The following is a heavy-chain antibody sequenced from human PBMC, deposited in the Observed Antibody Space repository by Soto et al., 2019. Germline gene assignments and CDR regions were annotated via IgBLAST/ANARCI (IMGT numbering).Heavy chain of an antibody. CDR1: GGSFSGYY. D-gene: IGHD6-19*01. CDR2: INHSGST. CDR3: ARGSGSGWTNYYDYYCMDV. V-gene: IGHV4-34*01. Sequence: SEPLSLTCAVYGGSFSGYYWSWIRQPPGKGLEWIGEINHSGSTNYNPSLKSRVTISVDTSKNQFSLKLSSVTAADTAVYYCARGSGSGWTNYYDYYCMDVWGKGYTVT. J-gene: IGHJ6*04.